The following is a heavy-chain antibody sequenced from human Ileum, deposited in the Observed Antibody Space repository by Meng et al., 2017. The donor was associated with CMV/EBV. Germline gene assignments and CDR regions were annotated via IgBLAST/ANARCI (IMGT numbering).Heavy chain of an antibody. CDR1: GFTFSSHA. V-gene: IGHV3-23*01. D-gene: IGHD3-3*01. CDR3: AKVHLEVDFWSGSMDY. Sequence: GESLKISCAASGFTFSSHAMSWVRQAPGKGLEWGSAISGSGRSTYYAESVKGRFTISRDSTENTLYLQMNSLNAEDTAVDYCAKVHLEVDFWSGSMDYWGQGTLVTVSS. CDR2: ISGSGRST. J-gene: IGHJ4*02.